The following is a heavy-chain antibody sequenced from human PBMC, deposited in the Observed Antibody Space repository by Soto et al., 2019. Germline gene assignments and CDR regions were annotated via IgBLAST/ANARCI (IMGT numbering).Heavy chain of an antibody. CDR1: KSIFTGYG. D-gene: IGHD2-2*01. J-gene: IGHJ4*02. CDR2: IRFDGTDE. Sequence: GGSLRLSCAASKSIFTGYGMHWVRQTPGKGLEWVAVIRFDGTDEHYADSVKGRFTISRDNSKNMLYLQMNSLRAEDTATYYCARALIWSSPSRRYFDCWGQGTLVTVSS. V-gene: IGHV3-33*01. CDR3: ARALIWSSPSRRYFDC.